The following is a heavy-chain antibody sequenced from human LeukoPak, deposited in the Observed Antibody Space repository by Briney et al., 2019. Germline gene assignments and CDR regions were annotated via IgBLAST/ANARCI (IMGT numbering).Heavy chain of an antibody. D-gene: IGHD3-22*01. CDR3: ARLRYYDSSGYGVLWWYFDL. CDR2: IYINGST. Sequence: SETLSLTCTVSGGSISIYSWSWIRQPAGKGLEWIGCIYINGSTNYTPSLKSRVTVSLDTSKNQSSLKLSSVTAADTAVYYCARLRYYDSSGYGVLWWYFDLWGRGTLVPVSS. V-gene: IGHV4-4*07. CDR1: GGSISIYS. J-gene: IGHJ2*01.